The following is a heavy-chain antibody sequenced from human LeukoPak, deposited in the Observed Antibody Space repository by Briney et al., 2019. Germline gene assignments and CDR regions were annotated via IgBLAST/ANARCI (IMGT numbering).Heavy chain of an antibody. CDR1: GFTFSSYS. D-gene: IGHD5-18*01. CDR3: ARGNTAMVSIDY. CDR2: ISSSSSYI. J-gene: IGHJ4*02. V-gene: IGHV3-21*01. Sequence: GGSLRLSCAASGFTFSSYSMNSPPQPPPQGLAWVSSISSSSSYIYYADSVKGRFTISRDNAKNSLYLQMNSLRAEDTAVYYCARGNTAMVSIDYWGQGTLVTVSS.